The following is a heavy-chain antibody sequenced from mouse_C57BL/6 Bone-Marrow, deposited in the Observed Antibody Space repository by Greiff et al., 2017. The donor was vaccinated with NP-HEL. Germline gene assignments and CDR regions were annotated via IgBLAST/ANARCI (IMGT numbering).Heavy chain of an antibody. CDR3: ARQGIYYGNSYYAMDY. D-gene: IGHD2-1*01. CDR1: GFTFSDYY. V-gene: IGHV5-12*01. Sequence: DVQLVESGGGLVQPGGSLKLSCAASGFTFSDYYMYWVRQTPEKRLEWVAYISNGGGSTYYPDTVKGRFTISRDNDKNTLYLQMSRLKSEDTAMYYCARQGIYYGNSYYAMDYWGQGTSVTVSS. CDR2: ISNGGGST. J-gene: IGHJ4*01.